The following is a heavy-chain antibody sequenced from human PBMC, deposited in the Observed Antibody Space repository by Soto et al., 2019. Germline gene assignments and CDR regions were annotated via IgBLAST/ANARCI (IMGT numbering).Heavy chain of an antibody. V-gene: IGHV1-24*01. CDR3: ATPSITMIVVAAFDY. D-gene: IGHD3-22*01. CDR2: FDPEDGET. J-gene: IGHJ4*02. CDR1: GYTLTELS. Sequence: ASVKVSCKVSGYTLTELSMHWVRQAPGKGLEWMGGFDPEDGETIYAQKFQGRVTMTEDTSTDTAYMELSSLRSEDTAVYYCATPSITMIVVAAFDYWGQGTLVTVSS.